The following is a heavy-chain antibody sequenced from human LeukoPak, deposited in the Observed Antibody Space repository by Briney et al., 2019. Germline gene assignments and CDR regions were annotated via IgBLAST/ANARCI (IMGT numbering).Heavy chain of an antibody. D-gene: IGHD4-11*01. Sequence: SETLSLTCAVYGGSFSGYYWSWIRQPPGKGLEWIGEINHSGSTNYNPSLKSRVTISVDTSKNQFSLKLSSVTAADTAVYYCAREPTDKYYFDYWGQGTLVTVS. CDR1: GGSFSGYY. V-gene: IGHV4-34*01. CDR3: AREPTDKYYFDY. CDR2: INHSGST. J-gene: IGHJ4*02.